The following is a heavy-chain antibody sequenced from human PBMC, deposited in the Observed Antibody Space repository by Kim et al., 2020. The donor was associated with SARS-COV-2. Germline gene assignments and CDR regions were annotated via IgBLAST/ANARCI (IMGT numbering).Heavy chain of an antibody. J-gene: IGHJ3*02. Sequence: SETLSLTCTVSGGSISSSSYYWGWIRQPPGKGLEWIGSIYYSGSTYYNPSLKSRVTISVDTSKNQFSLKLSSVTAADTAVYYCAREARREWWAFDIWGQGTMVTVSS. CDR3: AREARREWWAFDI. CDR2: IYYSGST. CDR1: GGSISSSSYY. V-gene: IGHV4-39*07. D-gene: IGHD2-8*01.